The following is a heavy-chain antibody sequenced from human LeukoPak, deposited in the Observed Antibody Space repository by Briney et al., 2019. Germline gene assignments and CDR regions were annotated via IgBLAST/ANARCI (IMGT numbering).Heavy chain of an antibody. CDR3: ARRAYCSSTSCYWNDY. CDR1: GGSISSYY. V-gene: IGHV4-39*01. J-gene: IGHJ4*02. Sequence: SETLSLTCTVSGGSISSYYWSWIRQPPGKGLEWIGSIYYSGSTYYNPSLKSRVTISVDTSKNQFSLKLSSVTAADTAVYYCARRAYCSSTSCYWNDYWGQGTLVTVSS. CDR2: IYYSGST. D-gene: IGHD2-2*01.